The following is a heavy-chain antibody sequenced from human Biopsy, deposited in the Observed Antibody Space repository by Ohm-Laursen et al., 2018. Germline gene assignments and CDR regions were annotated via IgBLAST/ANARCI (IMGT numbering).Heavy chain of an antibody. CDR1: GFSFGDHY. J-gene: IGHJ4*02. V-gene: IGHV3-23*01. CDR2: ISGNSDII. D-gene: IGHD4-17*01. Sequence: SLRLSCSASGFSFGDHYLDWVRQAPGKGLEWVSTISGNSDIIYDTDSVKGRFTISRDNSKNTLYLQMNSLRADDTAVYYCALAAAQTVTHFDYWGQGTLVTVSS. CDR3: ALAAAQTVTHFDY.